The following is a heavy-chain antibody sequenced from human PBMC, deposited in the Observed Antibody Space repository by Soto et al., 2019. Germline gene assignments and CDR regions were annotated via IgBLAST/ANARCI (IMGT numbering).Heavy chain of an antibody. J-gene: IGHJ6*02. V-gene: IGHV3-30*07. CDR1: GFTFSSYA. CDR3: AIDAVQFFPGVGMAF. CDR2: ISYAGSNK. Sequence: QVQLVESGGGVVQPGSSLRLSCAASGFTFSSYARHWVRQAPGKRLEWVAVISYAGSNKYYADSVKGRFTISRDNSRNRLNRYMNSLTAASTTLYYCAIDAVQFFPGVGMAFCGRGSTFTVSS. D-gene: IGHD3-3*01.